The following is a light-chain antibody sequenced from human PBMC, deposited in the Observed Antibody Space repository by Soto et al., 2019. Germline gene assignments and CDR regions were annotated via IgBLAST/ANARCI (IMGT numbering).Light chain of an antibody. CDR1: SSNIGNNY. J-gene: IGLJ2*01. CDR2: DNN. Sequence: QRVRTQPPSGSAAPGERGTISCSGISSNIGNNYVSWYQQLPGTAPKLLIYDNNKRPSGIPDRFSGSKSGTSATLGITGLQTGDEADYYCGTWDSSLSAVVFGGGTKVTVL. V-gene: IGLV1-51*01. CDR3: GTWDSSLSAVV.